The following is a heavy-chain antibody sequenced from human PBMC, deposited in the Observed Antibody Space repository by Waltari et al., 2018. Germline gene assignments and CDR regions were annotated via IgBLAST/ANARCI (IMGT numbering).Heavy chain of an antibody. CDR1: GFTFSSYW. CDR2: IKQDGSGK. Sequence: EVQLVESGGGLVQPGGSLRLSCAASGFTFSSYWMSWVRQAPGKGLEWVANIKQDGSGKYYVDSAKGRFTISRDNAKNSLYLQMNSLRAEDTAVYYCARDGRQQWLVSGAHWGQETLVTVSS. J-gene: IGHJ4*02. D-gene: IGHD6-19*01. V-gene: IGHV3-7*01. CDR3: ARDGRQQWLVSGAH.